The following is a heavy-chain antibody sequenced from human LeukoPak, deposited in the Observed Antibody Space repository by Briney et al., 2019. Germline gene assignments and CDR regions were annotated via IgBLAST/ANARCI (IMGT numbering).Heavy chain of an antibody. CDR2: INPAGSET. CDR1: GFSFNAYW. Sequence: GESLRLSCAASGFSFNAYWMPWVRQAPGTGLEWVANINPAGSETFHVDPVKGRFSISRDHAKNLVYLQMNSLRAEDTAVYYCATFGLVAALDLWGQGTLVSVSS. J-gene: IGHJ4*02. D-gene: IGHD5-12*01. V-gene: IGHV3-7*01. CDR3: ATFGLVAALDL.